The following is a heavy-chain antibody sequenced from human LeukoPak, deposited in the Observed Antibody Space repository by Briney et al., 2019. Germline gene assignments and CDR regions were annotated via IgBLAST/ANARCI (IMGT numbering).Heavy chain of an antibody. CDR3: ARSSYSSGWTS. CDR2: IYYSGST. V-gene: IGHV4-59*08. D-gene: IGHD6-19*01. J-gene: IGHJ5*02. Sequence: SETLSLTCTVSGGSISSYYWSWIRQPPGKGLEWIGYIYYSGSTNYNPSLKSRVTTSVDTSKNQFSLKLSSVTAADTAVYYCARSSYSSGWTSWGQGTLVTVSS. CDR1: GGSISSYY.